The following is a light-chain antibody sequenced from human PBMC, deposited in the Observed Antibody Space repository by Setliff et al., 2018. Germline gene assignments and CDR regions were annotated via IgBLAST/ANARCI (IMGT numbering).Light chain of an antibody. CDR2: EVT. Sequence: QSVLTQPASVSGSPGQSITISCTGSTSDIGAYNYVAWYQQHPGEAPKLILYEVTQRPSGVSIRFSGSKSGSTASLTISGLQAEDEADYYCCSYAGRSTFRVIFGGGTQLTVL. CDR3: CSYAGRSTFRVI. CDR1: TSDIGAYNY. J-gene: IGLJ2*01. V-gene: IGLV2-23*02.